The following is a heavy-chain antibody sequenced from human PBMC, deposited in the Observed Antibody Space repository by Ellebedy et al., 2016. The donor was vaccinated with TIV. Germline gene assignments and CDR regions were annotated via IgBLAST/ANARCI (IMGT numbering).Heavy chain of an antibody. CDR2: LDWDDDT. J-gene: IGHJ3*02. CDR3: ARISRDAFDI. V-gene: IGHV2-70*04. Sequence: SWIRQPPGKALDWLARLDWDDDTFYSTSLKTRLTISKDTSKNQVVLTMTVMDPVDPATYYCARISRDAFDIWGQGIMVTVSS.